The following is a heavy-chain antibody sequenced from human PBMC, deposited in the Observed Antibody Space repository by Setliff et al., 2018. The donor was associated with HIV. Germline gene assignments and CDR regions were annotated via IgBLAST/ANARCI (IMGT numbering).Heavy chain of an antibody. Sequence: GGSLRLSCSASGFTFSSYAMHWVRQAPGKGLEYVSAISSNGGSTYYADSVKGRFTISRDNSKNTLYLQMSSLRAEDTDVYYCVKARVDGDYYYYYYMDVWGKGTTVTVSS. V-gene: IGHV3-64D*09. D-gene: IGHD4-17*01. CDR2: ISSNGGST. CDR1: GFTFSSYA. CDR3: VKARVDGDYYYYYYMDV. J-gene: IGHJ6*03.